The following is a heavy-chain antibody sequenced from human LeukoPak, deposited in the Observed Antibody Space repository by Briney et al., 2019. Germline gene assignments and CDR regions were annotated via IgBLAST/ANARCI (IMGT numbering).Heavy chain of an antibody. V-gene: IGHV1-8*02. CDR1: GGTFSSYA. CDR2: MNPNSGNT. J-gene: IGHJ4*02. Sequence: ASVKVSCKASGGTFSSYAINWVRQATGQGLEWMGWMNPNSGNTGYAQKFQGRVTMTRNTSISTAYMELSSLRSEDTAVYYCAREVDGSGNWGQGTLVTVSS. D-gene: IGHD3-10*01. CDR3: AREVDGSGN.